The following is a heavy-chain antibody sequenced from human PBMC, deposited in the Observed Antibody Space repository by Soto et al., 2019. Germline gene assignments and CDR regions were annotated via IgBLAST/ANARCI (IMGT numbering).Heavy chain of an antibody. J-gene: IGHJ5*02. CDR2: ISAYNGNT. V-gene: IGHV1-18*01. Sequence: QVQLVQSGAEVKKPGASVKVSCKASGYTFTSYGISWVRQAPGQGLEWMGWISAYNGNTNYAQKLQGRVTMTTDTSTSTAYMELRSLGSDDTAVYYCASEAAAGWGRGHWFDPWGQGTLVTVSS. D-gene: IGHD6-13*01. CDR3: ASEAAAGWGRGHWFDP. CDR1: GYTFTSYG.